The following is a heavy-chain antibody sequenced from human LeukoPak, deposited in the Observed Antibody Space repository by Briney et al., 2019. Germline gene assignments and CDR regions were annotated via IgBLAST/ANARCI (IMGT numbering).Heavy chain of an antibody. CDR3: ARGIVVVAATGFGLDF. CDR1: GFTFSSYE. J-gene: IGHJ6*04. D-gene: IGHD2-15*01. V-gene: IGHV3-21*01. CDR2: ISSSSSYI. Sequence: GGSLRLSCAASGFTFSSYEMNWVRQAPGKGLEWVSSISSSSSYIYYADSVKGRFTISRDNAKNSLYLQMNSLRAEDTAVYYCARGIVVVAATGFGLDFWGKGTTVTVSS.